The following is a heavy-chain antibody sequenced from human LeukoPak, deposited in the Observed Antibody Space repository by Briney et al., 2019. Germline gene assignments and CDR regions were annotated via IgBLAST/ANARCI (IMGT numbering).Heavy chain of an antibody. V-gene: IGHV3-30*03. J-gene: IGHJ4*02. CDR1: GFTFSRYG. Sequence: GRSLRLSCAASGFTFSRYGMHWVRQAPGKGLEWVAVISYDGSNTYYADSVKGRFTIPRDNSKNTLYLQMNRLRAGDTAVYYCARTLMEQVVRGGFDYWGQGTQVTVSS. D-gene: IGHD3-10*01. CDR2: ISYDGSNT. CDR3: ARTLMEQVVRGGFDY.